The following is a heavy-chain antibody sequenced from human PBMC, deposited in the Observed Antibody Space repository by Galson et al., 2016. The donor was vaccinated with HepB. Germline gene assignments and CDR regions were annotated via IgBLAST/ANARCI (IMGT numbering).Heavy chain of an antibody. CDR3: AKDSSSAL. D-gene: IGHD6-6*01. V-gene: IGHV3-7*01. J-gene: IGHJ2*01. CDR2: IKPDGREK. Sequence: SLRLSCAASGFTFSTSWMSWVRQAPGKGLEWVANIKPDGREKYYVDSVKGRFTISRDNATNSLFLQMNSLRAEDTAVYYCAKDSSSALWGRGSLVTVSS. CDR1: GFTFSTSW.